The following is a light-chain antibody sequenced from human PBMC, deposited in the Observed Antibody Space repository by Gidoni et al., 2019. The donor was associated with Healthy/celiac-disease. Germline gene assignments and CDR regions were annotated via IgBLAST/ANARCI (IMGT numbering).Light chain of an antibody. CDR2: AAS. V-gene: IGKV1-39*01. Sequence: QMTQSPSSLSASVGDRVTITCRASQSISSYLNWYQQKPGKAPKLLIYAASSLQSGVPSRFSGSGSGTDFTLTISSLQPEDFATYYCQQSYSTPRTFGQGTKVEIK. CDR1: QSISSY. CDR3: QQSYSTPRT. J-gene: IGKJ1*01.